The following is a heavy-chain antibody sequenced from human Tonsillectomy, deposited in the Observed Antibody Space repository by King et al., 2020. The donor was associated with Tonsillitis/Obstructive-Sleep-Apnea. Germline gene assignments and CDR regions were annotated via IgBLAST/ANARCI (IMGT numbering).Heavy chain of an antibody. J-gene: IGHJ2*01. CDR3: ARPVVAVTGRRPYWYFDL. Sequence: ELQRCSLEQQVKKPGESLRISCKGSGYNFVIYWISWVRQMPGKGLEWMGRIDPSDSYTKYSPSFQGHVTISVDKSISTAYLQWSSLKASDTAMYYCARPVVAVTGRRPYWYFDLWGRGTRVTVSS. V-gene: IGHV5-10-1*01. D-gene: IGHD6-19*01. CDR2: IDPSDSYT. CDR1: GYNFVIYW.